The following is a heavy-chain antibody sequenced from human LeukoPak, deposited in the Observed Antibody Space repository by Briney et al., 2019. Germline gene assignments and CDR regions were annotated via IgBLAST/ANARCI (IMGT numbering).Heavy chain of an antibody. J-gene: IGHJ5*02. CDR1: GYTFTSYA. CDR3: ARDPHRVATYGYNWFDP. CDR2: INTNTGNP. V-gene: IGHV7-4-1*02. D-gene: IGHD5-12*01. Sequence: ASVKVSCKASGYTFTSYAMNWVRQAPGQGLEWMGWINTNTGNPTYAQGFTGRFVFSLDTSVSTAYLQISSLKAEDTAVYYCARDPHRVATYGYNWFDPWGQGTLVTVSS.